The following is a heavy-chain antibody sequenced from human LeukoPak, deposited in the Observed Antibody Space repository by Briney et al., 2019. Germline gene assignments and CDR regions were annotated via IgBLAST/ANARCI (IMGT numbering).Heavy chain of an antibody. CDR2: IKQDGSGE. V-gene: IGHV3-7*01. D-gene: IGHD1-20*01. Sequence: PGGSLRLSCAASGFTFSHDWMSWVRQAPGKGLEWVASIKQDGSGEHYVDSVKGRFTISRDNAKNSLYLQMNSLRAEDTAVHYCARDHYNWTPDQGYKVFDYWGQGSLVTVSS. J-gene: IGHJ4*02. CDR1: GFTFSHDW. CDR3: ARDHYNWTPDQGYKVFDY.